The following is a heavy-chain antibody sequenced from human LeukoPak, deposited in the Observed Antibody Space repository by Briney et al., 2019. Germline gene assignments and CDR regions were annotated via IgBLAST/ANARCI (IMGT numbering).Heavy chain of an antibody. CDR1: GFTFSDYY. CDR3: ARDLAPLFPGYSSGWYGPGY. Sequence: GGSLRLSCAASGFTFSDYYMSWIRQAPGKGLEWVSYISSSSSYTNYADSVKGRFTISRDNAKNSLYLQMNSLRAEDTAVYYCARDLAPLFPGYSSGWYGPGYWGQGTLVTVSS. D-gene: IGHD6-19*01. CDR2: ISSSSSYT. V-gene: IGHV3-11*06. J-gene: IGHJ4*02.